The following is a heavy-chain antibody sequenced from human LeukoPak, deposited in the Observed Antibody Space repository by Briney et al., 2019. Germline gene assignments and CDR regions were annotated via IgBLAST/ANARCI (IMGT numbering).Heavy chain of an antibody. CDR2: IIPIFGTA. J-gene: IGHJ6*04. CDR3: ARDPYCSSTSCYWGVYYYGMDI. Sequence: ASVKVSFKASGGTFSSYAISWVRQAPGQGLEWMGGIIPIFGTANYAQKFQGRVTITADKSTSTAYMELSSLRSEDTAVYYCARDPYCSSTSCYWGVYYYGMDIWGKGTTVTVSS. D-gene: IGHD2-2*01. CDR1: GGTFSSYA. V-gene: IGHV1-69*06.